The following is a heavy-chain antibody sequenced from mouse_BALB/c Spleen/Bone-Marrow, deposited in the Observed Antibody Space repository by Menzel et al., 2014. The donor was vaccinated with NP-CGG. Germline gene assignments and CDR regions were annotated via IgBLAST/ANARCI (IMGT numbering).Heavy chain of an antibody. D-gene: IGHD3-1*01. V-gene: IGHV1-5*01. CDR3: TTLARNNFDY. Sequence: EVKLVESGTVLARPGAAVKMSCKASGYTFSNYWMHWIKQRPGQGLEWIGTIHPGNSDTTYNQKFKGKAKLAAVTSTSSAYMELSSLTNADSAVYYCTTLARNNFDYWGQGTTLTVSS. CDR1: GYTFSNYW. J-gene: IGHJ2*01. CDR2: IHPGNSDT.